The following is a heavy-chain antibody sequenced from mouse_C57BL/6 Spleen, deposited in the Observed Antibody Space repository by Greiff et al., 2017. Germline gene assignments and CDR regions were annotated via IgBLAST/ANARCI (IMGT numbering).Heavy chain of an antibody. J-gene: IGHJ4*01. CDR3: ARHSNGHYYAMDY. D-gene: IGHD2-5*01. V-gene: IGHV1S26*01. Sequence: QVQLQQSGPELVKPGASVKMSCKASGYTFTSYTMHWVKQRPGQGLEWIGYINPSSGYTKYNQKFKDKATLTADKSSSTAYMQLSSLTSEDSAVYYCARHSNGHYYAMDYWGQGTSVTVSS. CDR1: GYTFTSYT. CDR2: INPSSGYT.